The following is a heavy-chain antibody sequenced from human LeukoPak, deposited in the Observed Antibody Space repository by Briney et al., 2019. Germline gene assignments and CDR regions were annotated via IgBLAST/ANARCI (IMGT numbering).Heavy chain of an antibody. V-gene: IGHV3-23*01. J-gene: IGHJ4*02. Sequence: GGSLRLSCAASGFTFSSYEMNWVRQAPGKGLEWVSAISGSDDGTYYADSVKGRFTISRDNSRNTLYLQMNTLRAEDTAVYFCAKSPVSSCRGSFCYPFDYWGQGNLVTVSS. D-gene: IGHD2-15*01. CDR2: ISGSDDGT. CDR3: AKSPVSSCRGSFCYPFDY. CDR1: GFTFSSYE.